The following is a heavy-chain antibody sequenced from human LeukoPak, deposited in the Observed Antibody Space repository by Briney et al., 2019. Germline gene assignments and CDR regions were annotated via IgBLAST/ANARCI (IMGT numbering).Heavy chain of an antibody. J-gene: IGHJ4*02. CDR3: AKESGALGAPLYDY. CDR2: ISDNGGGT. V-gene: IGHV3-23*01. Sequence: GGSLRLSCGASGFIFRNYAMSWVRQAPGEGLEWVSGISDNGGGTYYADSVKGRFTISRDNSKNMLYLQMNSLRAEDTAVYYCAKESGALGAPLYDYWGQGILVTGSS. CDR1: GFIFRNYA. D-gene: IGHD4/OR15-4a*01.